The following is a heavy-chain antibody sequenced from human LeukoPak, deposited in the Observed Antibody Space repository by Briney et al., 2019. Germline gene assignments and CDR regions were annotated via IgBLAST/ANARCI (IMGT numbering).Heavy chain of an antibody. D-gene: IGHD1-20*01. V-gene: IGHV3-23*01. CDR1: GFTVSSYY. CDR2: VSGSGGST. Sequence: GGSLRLSCRASGFTVSSYYVTWVRQAPGKGLEWVSAVSGSGGSTYYADSVKGRFTISRDNSKNTLYLQMNSLRAEDTAVYYCAKGPNNNWNDSSFDWGQGTLVTVSS. J-gene: IGHJ4*02. CDR3: AKGPNNNWNDSSFD.